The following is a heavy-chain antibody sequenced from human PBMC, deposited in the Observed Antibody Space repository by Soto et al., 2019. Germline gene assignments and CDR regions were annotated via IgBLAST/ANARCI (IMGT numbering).Heavy chain of an antibody. J-gene: IGHJ6*03. Sequence: SETLSLTCTVSGGSISSSSYYWVWIRQPPGKELEWIGSIYYSGSTYYNPSLKSRVTISVDTSKYQFSLKLSSVTAADTAVYYCSREEIGGYKYYYYYMDVWGKGTTVTVSS. D-gene: IGHD5-18*01. CDR3: SREEIGGYKYYYYYMDV. CDR2: IYYSGST. CDR1: GGSISSSSYY. V-gene: IGHV4-39*02.